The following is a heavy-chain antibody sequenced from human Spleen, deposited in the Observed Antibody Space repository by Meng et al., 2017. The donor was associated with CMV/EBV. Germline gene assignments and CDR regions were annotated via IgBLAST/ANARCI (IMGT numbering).Heavy chain of an antibody. CDR3: ARDSSDSVAFDI. J-gene: IGHJ3*02. CDR1: GGPLSGYY. D-gene: IGHD3-22*01. V-gene: IGHV4-34*01. CDR2: ISHSGST. Sequence: SETLSLTCTVSGGPLSGYYWIWIRQPPGKGLEWIGEISHSGSTNYNPSLKSRLTISVDTSKKQFSLKLTSVTAADSAVYYCARDSSDSVAFDIWGQGTMVTVSS.